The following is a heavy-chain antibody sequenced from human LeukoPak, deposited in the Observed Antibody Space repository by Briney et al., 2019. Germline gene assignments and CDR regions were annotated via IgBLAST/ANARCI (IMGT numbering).Heavy chain of an antibody. D-gene: IGHD2-21*02. CDR3: ARAYCGGDCFWYSFDY. Sequence: ASVSVSSKASGYTFTGYYMHWVRQAPRQGLGWRGIINPSGGSTSYAQKFQGRATMTRDTSTSTVYMALSSLRSEDTVVYYCARAYCGGDCFWYSFDYWGQGTLVPVSS. V-gene: IGHV1-46*01. CDR1: GYTFTGYY. J-gene: IGHJ4*02. CDR2: INPSGGST.